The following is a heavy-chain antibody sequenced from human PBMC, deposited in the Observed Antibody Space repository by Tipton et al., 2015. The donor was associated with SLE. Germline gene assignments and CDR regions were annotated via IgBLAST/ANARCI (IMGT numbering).Heavy chain of an antibody. CDR3: ARCTIFGVDRGALDS. D-gene: IGHD3-3*01. J-gene: IGHJ4*02. Sequence: LRLSCAVYGGTFSDYFWTWIRQSPGKGLEWIGYFNHSGSTHYHPSLKSRVTMSVDKSKNHFSLNLTSVTAADTALYYCARCTIFGVDRGALDSWGQVTLVTVS. CDR2: FNHSGST. V-gene: IGHV4-34*01. CDR1: GGTFSDYF.